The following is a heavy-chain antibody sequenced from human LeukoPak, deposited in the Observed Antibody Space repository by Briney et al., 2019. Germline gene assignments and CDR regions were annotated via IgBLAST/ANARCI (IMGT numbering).Heavy chain of an antibody. D-gene: IGHD6-19*01. V-gene: IGHV4-4*07. J-gene: IGHJ4*02. CDR1: GGAISDFY. Sequence: KPSQTLSLTRTVSGGAISDFYCSWIRHPARKGLEYIGRVSATGSTSFNPSLQSRVTMSVDTSKSQFSLKLSSVTAADTDVYYCAQVTVGGHFDFWGQGILVTVSS. CDR2: VSATGST. CDR3: AQVTVGGHFDF.